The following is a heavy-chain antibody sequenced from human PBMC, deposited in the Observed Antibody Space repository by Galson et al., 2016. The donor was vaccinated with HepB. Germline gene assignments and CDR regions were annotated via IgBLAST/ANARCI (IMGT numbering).Heavy chain of an antibody. CDR2: ICGSADTT. CDR1: GFTFSSYA. CDR3: AKGRIASCYDALEI. J-gene: IGHJ3*02. D-gene: IGHD2-21*01. Sequence: SLRLSCAASGFTFSSYAMTWVRRAPGKGLEWVSVICGSADTTYYADSAKGWFTISRDNSKNTVYLQMISLRAEDTAVYYCAKGRIASCYDALEIWGQGTMVIVSP. V-gene: IGHV3-23*01.